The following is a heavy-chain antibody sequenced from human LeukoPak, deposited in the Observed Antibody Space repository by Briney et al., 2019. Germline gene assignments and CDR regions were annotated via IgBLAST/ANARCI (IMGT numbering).Heavy chain of an antibody. V-gene: IGHV3-21*01. D-gene: IGHD2-8*01. Sequence: GGSLRLSCAASGFTFSSYSMNWVRQAPGKGLEWVSSISTSSSYIYYADSVKGRFTISRDNAKNSLSLQMNSLRAEDAAVYYCARVLYCTNGVCFHDAFDIWGQGTMVTVSS. CDR2: ISTSSSYI. CDR1: GFTFSSYS. CDR3: ARVLYCTNGVCFHDAFDI. J-gene: IGHJ3*02.